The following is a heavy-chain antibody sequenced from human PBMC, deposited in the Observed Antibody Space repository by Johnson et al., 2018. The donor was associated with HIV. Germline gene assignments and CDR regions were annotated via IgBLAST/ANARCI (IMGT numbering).Heavy chain of an antibody. D-gene: IGHD2-21*02. CDR2: IYSGGST. CDR3: ARQREDCGGDCYDGFDM. J-gene: IGHJ3*02. V-gene: IGHV3-66*02. CDR1: GFTFDDYG. Sequence: VQLVESGGRVVRPGGSLRLSCAASGFTFDDYGMTWVRQAPGTGLEWVSVIYSGGSTYYADSVKGRFIISRDNSQNTVFLQMKNLRGEDTAVYYCARQREDCGGDCYDGFDMWGQGTMVTVSS.